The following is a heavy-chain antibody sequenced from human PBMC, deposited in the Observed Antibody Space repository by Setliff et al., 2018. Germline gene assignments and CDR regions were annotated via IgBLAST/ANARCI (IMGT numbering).Heavy chain of an antibody. CDR1: GFTFSGYS. Sequence: GGSLRLSCEASGFTFSGYSMNWVRQAPGKGLEWVSYISGSSHIISYADSVKGRFTISRDNAKNSLYLQMISLRAEDTAVYYCARGDLVTRPTNNDAFDIWGQGAMVTVSS. CDR2: ISGSSHII. V-gene: IGHV3-48*01. J-gene: IGHJ3*02. CDR3: ARGDLVTRPTNNDAFDI. D-gene: IGHD2-15*01.